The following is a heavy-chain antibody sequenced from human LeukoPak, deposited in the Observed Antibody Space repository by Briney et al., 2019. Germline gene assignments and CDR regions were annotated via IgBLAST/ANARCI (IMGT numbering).Heavy chain of an antibody. Sequence: GGSLRLSCAASGFTFSDYYMSWIRQAPGKGLEWISYISSSSIYIYYADSVKGRFTISRDNAKNSLYLQMNNLRAEDTAVYYCARGGDNYGYIFDYWGQGTLVTVSS. CDR3: ARGGDNYGYIFDY. CDR2: ISSSSIYI. J-gene: IGHJ4*02. CDR1: GFTFSDYY. D-gene: IGHD5-18*01. V-gene: IGHV3-11*06.